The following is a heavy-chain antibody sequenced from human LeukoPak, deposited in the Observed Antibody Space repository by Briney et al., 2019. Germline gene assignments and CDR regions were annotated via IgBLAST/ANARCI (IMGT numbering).Heavy chain of an antibody. Sequence: GGSLRLSCEASGFTFSSYAMHWVRQAPGKGLEWVAIISHDGSNKYYADSVKGRFTISRDNSKNTLYLQMNSLGAEDTAVYYCARADDSSSGYFDYWGQGTLVTVSS. V-gene: IGHV3-30-3*01. CDR1: GFTFSSYA. D-gene: IGHD6-6*01. J-gene: IGHJ4*02. CDR3: ARADDSSSGYFDY. CDR2: ISHDGSNK.